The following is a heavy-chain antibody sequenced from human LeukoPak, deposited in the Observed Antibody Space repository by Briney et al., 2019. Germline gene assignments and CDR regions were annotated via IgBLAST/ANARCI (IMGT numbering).Heavy chain of an antibody. CDR3: ARDSIVGATPFDY. CDR1: GFTFSSYW. CDR2: INSDGSST. D-gene: IGHD1-26*01. J-gene: IGHJ4*02. Sequence: PGGSLRLSCAASGFTFSSYWMHWVRQAPGKGLVWVSRINSDGSSTSYADSVKGRFTTSRDNAKNTLYQQMNSLRAEDTAVYYCARDSIVGATPFDYWGQGTLVTVSS. V-gene: IGHV3-74*01.